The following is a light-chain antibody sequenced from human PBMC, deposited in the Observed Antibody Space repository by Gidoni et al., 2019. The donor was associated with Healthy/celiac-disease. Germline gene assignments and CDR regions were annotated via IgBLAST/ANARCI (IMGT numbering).Light chain of an antibody. CDR2: DVS. J-gene: IGLJ2*01. CDR1: SSDVGGYNY. Sequence: QSALTQTASVSGSPGQSITISCTGTSSDVGGYNYVSWYQQHPGKAPKLMIYDVSNRPSGFSNRFSGSKSGNTASLTISGLQAEDEADYYCSSYTSSSTPVVFGGGTKLTVL. CDR3: SSYTSSSTPVV. V-gene: IGLV2-14*03.